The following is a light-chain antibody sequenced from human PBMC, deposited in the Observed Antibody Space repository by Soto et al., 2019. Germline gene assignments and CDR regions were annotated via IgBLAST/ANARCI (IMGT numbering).Light chain of an antibody. CDR3: QKYNSAPPWT. CDR1: QGISNY. CDR2: AAS. Sequence: DIQMTQSPSSLSASVGDRVTITCRASQGISNYLAWYQQKPGKVPKLLIYAASTLPSGVPSRFSGSGSGTDFTLTISSLQPEDVATYYCQKYNSAPPWTFGQGTKVEIK. V-gene: IGKV1-27*01. J-gene: IGKJ1*01.